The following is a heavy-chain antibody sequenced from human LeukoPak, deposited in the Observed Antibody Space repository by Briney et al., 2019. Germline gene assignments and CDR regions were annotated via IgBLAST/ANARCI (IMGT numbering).Heavy chain of an antibody. CDR1: GFTFSSYG. CDR2: IRYDGRNK. V-gene: IGHV3-30*02. J-gene: IGHJ6*03. CDR3: AKAANYYGSGYYYYMDV. D-gene: IGHD3-10*01. Sequence: PGGSLRLPCAASGFTFSSYGMHWVRQAPGKGLDWVAFIRYDGRNKYYADSVKGRFTISRDNSKNTLYLQMNSLRAEDTAVYYCAKAANYYGSGYYYYMDVWGKGTTVTISS.